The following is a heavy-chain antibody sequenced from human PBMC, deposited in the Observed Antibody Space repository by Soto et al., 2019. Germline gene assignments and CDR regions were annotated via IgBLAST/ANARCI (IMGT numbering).Heavy chain of an antibody. D-gene: IGHD3-3*01. V-gene: IGHV1-2*04. CDR3: ARDGRCWEWFTITTMAGGMDV. CDR1: GYTFTGYY. J-gene: IGHJ6*02. CDR2: INPNSGGT. Sequence: QVQLVQSGAEVKKPGASVKVSCKASGYTFTGYYMHWGRQAPGQGLEWRGWINPNSGGTNYAQRFKGWVTMTWDTSISTACMELSRLRADDTAVYYCARDGRCWEWFTITTMAGGMDVWGQGTTVPVSS.